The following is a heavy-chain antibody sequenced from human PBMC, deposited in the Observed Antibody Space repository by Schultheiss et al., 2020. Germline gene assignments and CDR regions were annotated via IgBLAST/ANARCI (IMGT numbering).Heavy chain of an antibody. Sequence: SGPTLVKPTQTLTLTCTFSGFSLSTSGMCVSWISQPPGKALEWLARIDWDDDKYYSTSLKTRLTISKDTSKNQVVLTMTNMDPVDTATYYCARIRYYYDSSGYVPYYFDYWGQGTLVTVAS. CDR3: ARIRYYYDSSGYVPYYFDY. D-gene: IGHD3-22*01. CDR2: IDWDDDK. CDR1: GFSLSTSGMC. V-gene: IGHV2-70*11. J-gene: IGHJ4*02.